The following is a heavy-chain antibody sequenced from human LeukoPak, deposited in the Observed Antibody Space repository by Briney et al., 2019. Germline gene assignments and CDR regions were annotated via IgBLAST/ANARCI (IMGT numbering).Heavy chain of an antibody. Sequence: ASVKVSCKASGYTFTGYYMHWVRQAPGQGLEWMGRINPNSGGTNYAQKFQGRVTMTRDTSICTAYMELSRLRSEDTAVYYCARMYGDRHNTYRDYWGQGTLVTVSS. CDR1: GYTFTGYY. D-gene: IGHD4-17*01. CDR2: INPNSGGT. V-gene: IGHV1-2*06. CDR3: ARMYGDRHNTYRDY. J-gene: IGHJ4*02.